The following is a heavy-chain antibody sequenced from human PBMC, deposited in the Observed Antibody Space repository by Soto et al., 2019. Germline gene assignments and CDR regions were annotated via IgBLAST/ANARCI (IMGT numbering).Heavy chain of an antibody. J-gene: IGHJ3*01. D-gene: IGHD3-22*01. CDR1: GFSFNNHA. Sequence: VQLLESGGGLVQPGGSLRLSCAASGFSFNNHAMTWVRQAPGKGLEWVSGISGSGSTTHYADSVQGRFTISRDNSKDTLYLQMNSLSPEDTAVYYCAKDRLMLTMVVVGAFEFWGLGTMVTVSS. CDR2: ISGSGSTT. CDR3: AKDRLMLTMVVVGAFEF. V-gene: IGHV3-23*01.